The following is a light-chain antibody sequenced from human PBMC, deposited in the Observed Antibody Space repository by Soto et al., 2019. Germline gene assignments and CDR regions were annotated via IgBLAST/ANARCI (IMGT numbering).Light chain of an antibody. CDR2: DVS. V-gene: IGLV2-14*01. J-gene: IGLJ1*01. CDR1: SSDVGGYNY. CDR3: SSYTSSSTLLYV. Sequence: QPASVSGSPGQSITISCTGTSSDVGGYNYVSWYQQHPGKAPKLMIYDVSNRPSGVSNRFSGSKSGNTASLTISGLQAEDEADYYCSSYTSSSTLLYVFGTGTNSPS.